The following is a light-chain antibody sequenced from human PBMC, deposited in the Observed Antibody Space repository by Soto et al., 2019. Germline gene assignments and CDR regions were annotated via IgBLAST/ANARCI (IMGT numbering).Light chain of an antibody. Sequence: EIVLTQSPGTLSLSPGERATLSCRASQSVTNNYLAWSQQKPGQAPRLIVYDTSRRASVLPGRFCGGGSGTDFTPTITRLQHEEYATYDCQQNAHSPRTCAQGTRVDIK. CDR3: QQNAHSPRT. CDR2: DTS. V-gene: IGKV3-20*01. J-gene: IGKJ1*01. CDR1: QSVTNNY.